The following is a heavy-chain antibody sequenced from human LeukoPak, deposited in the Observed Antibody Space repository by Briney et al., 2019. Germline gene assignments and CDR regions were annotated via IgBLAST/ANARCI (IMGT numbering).Heavy chain of an antibody. J-gene: IGHJ3*02. CDR2: ISGSGSAT. CDR3: AKDQYGEAFDI. D-gene: IGHD4-17*01. CDR1: GFTFSSYD. V-gene: IGHV3-23*01. Sequence: PGGSLRLSCAASGFTFSSYDVNWVRQPPGKGLEWVSAISGSGSATYYADSVKGRFTISRDNSKNTLYLQMNSLRAEDTAVYYCAKDQYGEAFDIWGPGTMVTVSS.